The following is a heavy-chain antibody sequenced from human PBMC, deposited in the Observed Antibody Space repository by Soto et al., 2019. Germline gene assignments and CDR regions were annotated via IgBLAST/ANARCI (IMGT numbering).Heavy chain of an antibody. J-gene: IGHJ5*02. Sequence: SLKIYCVGSGYSFTSYWIGWVRQMPGKGLEWMGIIYPGDSDTRYSPSFRGQVTISADKSISTAYLQWSSLKASDTAMYYCMRQLGVDADNWFHPWGQGTLVTFSS. CDR3: MRQLGVDADNWFHP. V-gene: IGHV5-51*01. CDR2: IYPGDSDT. D-gene: IGHD2-8*01. CDR1: GYSFTSYW.